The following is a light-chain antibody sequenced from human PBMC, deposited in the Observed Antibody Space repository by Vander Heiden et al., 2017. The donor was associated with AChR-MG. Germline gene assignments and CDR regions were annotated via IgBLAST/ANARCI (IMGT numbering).Light chain of an antibody. J-gene: IGLJ3*02. CDR2: KDN. CDR3: QSTDSSGTNWV. CDR1: ALADHY. V-gene: IGLV3-25*03. Sequence: SYELTQPPSVSVSPGQTARITCSGDALADHYGLWYQQKAGQAPVLVIYKDNERPSGIPERFSGSSSGTEVTLTISGVQAEDEADYYCQSTDSSGTNWVFGGGTKVTVV.